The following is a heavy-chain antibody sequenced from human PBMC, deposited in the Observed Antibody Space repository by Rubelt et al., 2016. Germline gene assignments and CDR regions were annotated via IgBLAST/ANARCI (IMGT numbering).Heavy chain of an antibody. Sequence: GGVVQPGRSLRLSCAASGFTFSSYGMHWVRQAPGKRLEWVAVIWYDGSNKYYADSVKGRFPISRDNSKNTLYLQMNSLRAEDTAVYYCSRGGMGGSTGYFDYWGQGTLVTVSS. D-gene: IGHD3-16*01. CDR1: GFTFSSYG. V-gene: IGHV3-33*01. J-gene: IGHJ4*02. CDR3: SRGGMGGSTGYFDY. CDR2: IWYDGSNK.